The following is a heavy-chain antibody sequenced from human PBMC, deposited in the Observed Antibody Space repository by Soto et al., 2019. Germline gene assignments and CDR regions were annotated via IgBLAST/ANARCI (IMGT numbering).Heavy chain of an antibody. V-gene: IGHV3-74*01. Sequence: GGSMRLSCAASGFTFSSYWMHWVRQAPGKGLVWVSRIHRDGSRTSYADSVRGRFTISRDNAKNTLYLQMNSLRAEDTGVYHCGRGWKTVSLDPWDQGTLVTVAS. D-gene: IGHD1-1*01. CDR1: GFTFSSYW. CDR3: GRGWKTVSLDP. J-gene: IGHJ5*02. CDR2: IHRDGSRT.